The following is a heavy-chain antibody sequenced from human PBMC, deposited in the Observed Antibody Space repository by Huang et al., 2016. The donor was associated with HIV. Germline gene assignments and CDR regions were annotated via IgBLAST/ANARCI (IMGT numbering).Heavy chain of an antibody. J-gene: IGHJ4*02. CDR3: ARTKGEFDF. CDR2: SSGDKVST. D-gene: IGHD3-16*01. CDR1: GYKFHIYE. V-gene: IGHV1-18*04. Sequence: QIHLVQSGPEVKQPGASVKVSCKASGYKFHIYEITWVRQTPGQGLEWMGRSSGDKVSTRFAQKCQDRLTMTTDVSTRTAYLELRSLRLDDTAVYYCARTKGEFDFWGQGALVTVSS.